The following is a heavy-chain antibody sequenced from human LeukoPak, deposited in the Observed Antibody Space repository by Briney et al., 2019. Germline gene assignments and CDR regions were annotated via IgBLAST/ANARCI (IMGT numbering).Heavy chain of an antibody. CDR1: GYSFTNYW. Sequence: GESLKISCKGSGYSFTNYWIGWVRPMPGKGLEWMGIISPDGSDTRYSPSFQGQVTISADKSITTAYLQWSSLKASDTAMYYCARLTSSWSFDYWGQGTLVTVSS. D-gene: IGHD6-13*01. CDR3: ARLTSSWSFDY. CDR2: ISPDGSDT. J-gene: IGHJ4*02. V-gene: IGHV5-51*01.